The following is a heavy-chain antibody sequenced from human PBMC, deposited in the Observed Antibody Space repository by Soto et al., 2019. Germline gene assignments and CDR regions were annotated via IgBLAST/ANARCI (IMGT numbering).Heavy chain of an antibody. J-gene: IGHJ6*03. V-gene: IGHV4-39*01. CDR1: GGSISSSSYY. Sequence: SETLSLTCTVSGGSISSSSYYWGWIRQPPGKGLEWIGSIYYSGSTYYNPSLKSRVTISVDTSKNQFSLKLSSVTAADTAVYYCARPMRGLSVYMDVWGKGTTVTVSS. CDR2: IYYSGST. CDR3: ARPMRGLSVYMDV. D-gene: IGHD1-26*01.